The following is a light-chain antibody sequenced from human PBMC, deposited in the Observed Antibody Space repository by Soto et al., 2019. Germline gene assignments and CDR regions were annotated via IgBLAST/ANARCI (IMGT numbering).Light chain of an antibody. Sequence: EIVLTQSPGTLSLSPGERATLSCRASQSVSSSYLAWYQQKPGQAPRLLIHGASSRATGIPDRFSGSGSGTDFTLTISRLEPEDFAVYYCQQYGSSTLTFGPGTKVDIK. J-gene: IGKJ3*01. CDR3: QQYGSSTLT. CDR2: GAS. CDR1: QSVSSSY. V-gene: IGKV3-20*01.